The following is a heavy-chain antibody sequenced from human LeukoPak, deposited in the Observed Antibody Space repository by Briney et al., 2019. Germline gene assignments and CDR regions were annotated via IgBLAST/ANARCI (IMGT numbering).Heavy chain of an antibody. Sequence: PGGSLRLSCGASGFTFEDYGMAWVRQAPGKGLEWVSAINWDGGSTGYADSVKGQFTISRDNAKKSLYLQMNSLRAEDTAFYYRARGYGDYLYWGQGTLVTVSS. J-gene: IGHJ4*02. V-gene: IGHV3-20*04. CDR3: ARGYGDYLY. D-gene: IGHD4-17*01. CDR1: GFTFEDYG. CDR2: INWDGGST.